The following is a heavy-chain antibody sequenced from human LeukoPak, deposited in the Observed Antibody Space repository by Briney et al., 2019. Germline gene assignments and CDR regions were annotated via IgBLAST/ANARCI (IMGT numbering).Heavy chain of an antibody. CDR3: ARPSNPYSYFDL. D-gene: IGHD2-2*01. CDR2: IYYSGST. CDR1: GGSISSYY. Sequence: SETLSRNCTVSGGSISSYYWSWIRQPPGKGLEWIGYIYYSGSTNYNPSLKSRVTISVDTSKNQFSLKLSSVTAADTAVYYCARPSNPYSYFDLWGRGTLVTVSS. J-gene: IGHJ2*01. V-gene: IGHV4-59*08.